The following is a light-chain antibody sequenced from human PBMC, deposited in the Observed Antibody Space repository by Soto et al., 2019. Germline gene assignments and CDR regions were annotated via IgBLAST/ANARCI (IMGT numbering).Light chain of an antibody. J-gene: IGLJ2*01. CDR1: SSDVGGYNY. CDR2: DVN. V-gene: IGLV2-8*01. Sequence: QSVLTQPPSASGSPGQSVTISCTGTSSDVGGYNYVSWYQQHPGKAPKLLIYDVNKRPPGVPDRFSGSKSGNTASLTVSGLQTEDEADYFCSSFGGTNGVLFGGGSKVTVL. CDR3: SSFGGTNGVL.